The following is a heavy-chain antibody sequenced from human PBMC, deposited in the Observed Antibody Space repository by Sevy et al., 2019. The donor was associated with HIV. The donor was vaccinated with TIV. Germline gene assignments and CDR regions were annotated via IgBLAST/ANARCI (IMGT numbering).Heavy chain of an antibody. D-gene: IGHD5-12*01. CDR2: SSGSGTTV. CDR3: ARSDGYARPLDY. J-gene: IGHJ4*02. V-gene: IGHV3-11*01. Sequence: GGSLRLSCAASGFTFSDYDISWIRQAPGKGLEWISYSSGSGTTVFYADSVKGQFTISRDNAKNSVYLQMNSLRAEDTAVYYCARSDGYARPLDYWGKGTLVSVSS. CDR1: GFTFSDYD.